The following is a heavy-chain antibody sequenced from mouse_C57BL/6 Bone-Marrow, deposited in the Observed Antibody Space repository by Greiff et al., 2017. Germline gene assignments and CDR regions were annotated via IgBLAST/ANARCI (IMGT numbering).Heavy chain of an antibody. V-gene: IGHV1-64*01. CDR3: ARGGLALAY. CDR2: IHPNSGSN. Sequence: QVQLQQPGAELVKPGASVKLSCKASGYTFTSYWMHWVKQRPGQGLEWIGMIHPNSGSNNYNEKFKSKATLTVDKSSSTAYMQLSSLTSEDSAVYYCARGGLALAYWGQGTLVTVSA. J-gene: IGHJ3*01. CDR1: GYTFTSYW.